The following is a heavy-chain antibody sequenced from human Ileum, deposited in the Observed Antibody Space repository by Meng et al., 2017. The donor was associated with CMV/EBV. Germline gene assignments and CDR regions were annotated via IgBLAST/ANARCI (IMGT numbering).Heavy chain of an antibody. V-gene: IGHV4-34*01. CDR1: GGSFSGYY. J-gene: IGHJ5*02. CDR3: ARGVLEWLVFVRWFDP. D-gene: IGHD3-3*01. Sequence: SETLSLTCAVYGGSFSGYYWSWIRQPPGKGLEWIGEINHGGGTNYNPSLKSRVTISVDTSNNQFSLKLNSVTAADKGGYYCARGVLEWLVFVRWFDPWGQGTLVTVSS. CDR2: INHGGGT.